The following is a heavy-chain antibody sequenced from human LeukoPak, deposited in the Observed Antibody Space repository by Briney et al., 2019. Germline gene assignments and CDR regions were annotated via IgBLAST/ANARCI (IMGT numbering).Heavy chain of an antibody. Sequence: PGGSLRLSCAAPGFTLSHYYMTWIRQAPGKGLEWLSCISSSGDTIYYADSVKGRFTVSRDNAENSLYLQMNSLRAEDTAMYYCARQGSEIDYWGQGTLVTVSS. CDR2: ISSSGDTI. CDR1: GFTLSHYY. CDR3: ARQGSEIDY. V-gene: IGHV3-11*01. J-gene: IGHJ4*02.